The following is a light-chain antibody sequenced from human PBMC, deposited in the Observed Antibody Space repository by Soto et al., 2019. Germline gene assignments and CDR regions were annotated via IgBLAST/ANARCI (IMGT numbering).Light chain of an antibody. Sequence: EIVLTQSPGTLSLSPGERATLSCRASQSVSSSYLAWYQQKPGQAPRLLIYGASSRATGIPDRFSGSGSGTDFTITISRLEPEDFAVSYCQQYGSSPTWTFGQGTKVEIK. CDR1: QSVSSSY. V-gene: IGKV3-20*01. CDR2: GAS. CDR3: QQYGSSPTWT. J-gene: IGKJ1*01.